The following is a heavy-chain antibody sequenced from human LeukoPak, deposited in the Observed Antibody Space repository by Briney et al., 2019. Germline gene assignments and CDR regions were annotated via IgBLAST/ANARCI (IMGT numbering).Heavy chain of an antibody. CDR1: GYTFTSYG. J-gene: IGHJ4*02. CDR3: ARDVHTYYDILTGYGTADY. Sequence: ASVKVSCKASGYTFTSYGISWVRQAPGQGLEWMGWISAYNGNTNYAQKLQGRVTMTTDTSTSTAYMELRSLRSDDTAVYYCARDVHTYYDILTGYGTADYWGQRTLVTVSS. D-gene: IGHD3-9*01. V-gene: IGHV1-18*01. CDR2: ISAYNGNT.